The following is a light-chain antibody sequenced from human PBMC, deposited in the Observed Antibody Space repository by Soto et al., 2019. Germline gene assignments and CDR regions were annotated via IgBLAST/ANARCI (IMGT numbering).Light chain of an antibody. Sequence: EIVLTQSPCTLSLSPGKRATLSCRASQSISSSYLAWYQQRPGQAPRLLIYGASSRATGIPDRFSGSGSGTEFTLTITRLEPEDFAVYYCQQYRTFGQGTKVDIK. CDR1: QSISSSY. J-gene: IGKJ1*01. V-gene: IGKV3-20*01. CDR3: QQYRT. CDR2: GAS.